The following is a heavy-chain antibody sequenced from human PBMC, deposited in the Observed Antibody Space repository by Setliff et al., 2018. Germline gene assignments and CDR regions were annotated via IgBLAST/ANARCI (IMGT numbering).Heavy chain of an antibody. CDR2: IYYSGST. CDR1: GGSISSSSYY. CDR3: ARGGYSRGPPVYYFDY. V-gene: IGHV4-39*01. Sequence: SETLSLTCTVSGGSISSSSYYWGWIRQPPGKGLEWIGSIYYSGSTYYNPSLKSRVTISVDTSKNQFSLKLSSVTAADTAVYYCARGGYSRGPPVYYFDYWGQGTLVTVS. J-gene: IGHJ4*02. D-gene: IGHD5-12*01.